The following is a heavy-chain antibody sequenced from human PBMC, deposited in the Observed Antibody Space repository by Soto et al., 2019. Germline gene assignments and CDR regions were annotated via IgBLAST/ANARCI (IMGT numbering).Heavy chain of an antibody. CDR2: IYYSGST. CDR1: GGSISSYY. Sequence: SETLSLTCTVSGGSISSYYWSWIRQPPGKGLEWIGYIYYSGSTNYNPSLKSRVTISVDTSKNQFSLKLSSVTAADTAVYYCARDLFRGYSIDYWGQGTLVTVS. D-gene: IGHD5-18*01. J-gene: IGHJ4*02. V-gene: IGHV4-59*01. CDR3: ARDLFRGYSIDY.